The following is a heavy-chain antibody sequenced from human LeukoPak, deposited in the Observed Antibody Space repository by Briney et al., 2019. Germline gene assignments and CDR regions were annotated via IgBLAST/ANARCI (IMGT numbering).Heavy chain of an antibody. Sequence: SVKVSCKASGGTFSSYAISWVRQAPGQGLEWMGGIIPIFGTANYAQKFQGRVTITADESTSTAYMELSSLRSEDTAVYYCARVQIGYCSGGSCSNFDYWGQGTLVTVSS. J-gene: IGHJ4*02. CDR3: ARVQIGYCSGGSCSNFDY. V-gene: IGHV1-69*13. D-gene: IGHD2-15*01. CDR2: IIPIFGTA. CDR1: GGTFSSYA.